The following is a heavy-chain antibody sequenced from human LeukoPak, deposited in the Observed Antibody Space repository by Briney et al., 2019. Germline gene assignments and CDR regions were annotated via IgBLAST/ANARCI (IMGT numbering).Heavy chain of an antibody. D-gene: IGHD3-10*01. CDR1: GYTFTSQG. CDR3: AKGPSITMVRGGQWYYYMDV. CDR2: ISAYNGNT. Sequence: ASVTVSCKASGYTFTSQGISWVRQAPGQGLEWMGWISAYNGNTNYAQKFQGRVIMTTDTSTSTVYMELSRLRSEDTAVYYCAKGPSITMVRGGQWYYYMDVWGKGTTVTISS. J-gene: IGHJ6*03. V-gene: IGHV1-18*01.